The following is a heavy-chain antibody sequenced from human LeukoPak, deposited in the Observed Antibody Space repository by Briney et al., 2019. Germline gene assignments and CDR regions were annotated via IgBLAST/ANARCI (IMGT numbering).Heavy chain of an antibody. Sequence: GGSLRLSCAASGFTFSSYSMNWVRQAPGKRLEWVSSISSSSYIYYADSVKGRFTISRDNAKNSLYLQMNSLRAEDTAVYYCARVVGFLPSYYYYYMDVWGKGTTVTVSS. J-gene: IGHJ6*03. CDR1: GFTFSSYS. CDR2: ISSSSYI. D-gene: IGHD2/OR15-2a*01. V-gene: IGHV3-21*01. CDR3: ARVVGFLPSYYYYYMDV.